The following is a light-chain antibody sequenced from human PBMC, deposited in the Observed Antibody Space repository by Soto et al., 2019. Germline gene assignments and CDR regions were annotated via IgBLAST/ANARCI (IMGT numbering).Light chain of an antibody. V-gene: IGKV1-33*01. CDR3: QQYKLPIT. Sequence: DIQMTQSPSSLSASVGDRVTITCQASQGISNYLNWYQQKPGKAPKLMICDASTLETGVPSRFSGSGSGTDFTFTINSLQPEDITTYCGQQYKLPITFGQGTRLEIK. CDR2: DAS. J-gene: IGKJ5*01. CDR1: QGISNY.